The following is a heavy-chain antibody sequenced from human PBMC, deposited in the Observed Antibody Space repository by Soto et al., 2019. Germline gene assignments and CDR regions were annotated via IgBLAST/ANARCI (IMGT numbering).Heavy chain of an antibody. J-gene: IGHJ4*02. CDR3: ARYQNYYDSSGYLQNYSDY. CDR2: IYYSGST. V-gene: IGHV4-59*08. CDR1: CPSISSYY. D-gene: IGHD3-22*01. Sequence: PSVTLLLTCTVSCPSISSYYWSWILQPPGKGLEWIGYIYYSGSTNYNPSLKSRVTISVDTSKNQFSLKLSSVTAADTAVYYCARYQNYYDSSGYLQNYSDYWGQGTLVTVS.